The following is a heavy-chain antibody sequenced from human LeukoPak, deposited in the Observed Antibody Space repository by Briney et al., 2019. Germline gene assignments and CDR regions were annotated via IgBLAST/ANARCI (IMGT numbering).Heavy chain of an antibody. J-gene: IGHJ4*02. D-gene: IGHD4-11*01. CDR1: GFNLNNYA. CDR2: ISASGATT. Sequence: PGGSLRLSCAASGFNLNNYAMSWVRQAPGKGLEWVSSISASGATTYYADSVKGRFTISRDTSKGTMYLQMSSLRAEDTAIYFCAKDLTTLTTRPVYWGAGGLVTVYS. V-gene: IGHV3-23*01. CDR3: AKDLTTLTTRPVY.